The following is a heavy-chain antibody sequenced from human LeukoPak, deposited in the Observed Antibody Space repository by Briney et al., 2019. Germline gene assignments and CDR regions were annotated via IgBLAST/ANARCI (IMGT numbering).Heavy chain of an antibody. CDR1: GFTFSSYS. CDR2: ISSSSSYI. Sequence: GGSLRLSCAASGFTFSSYSMNWVRQAPGKGLEWVSSISSSSSYIYYADSVKGRFTISRDNAKNSLYLQMNSLRAEDTAVYYCARGNREDYYYYYYMDVWGKGTTVTVSS. V-gene: IGHV3-21*01. J-gene: IGHJ6*03. CDR3: ARGNREDYYYYYYMDV. D-gene: IGHD1-26*01.